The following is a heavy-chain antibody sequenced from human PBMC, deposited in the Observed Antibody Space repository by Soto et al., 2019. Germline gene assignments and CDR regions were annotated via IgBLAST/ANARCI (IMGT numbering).Heavy chain of an antibody. J-gene: IGHJ1*01. Sequence: SETLSLTCAVYGGSFSGYYWSWSRQPPGKGLEWIGEINHSGSTNYNPSLKSRVTISVDTSKNQFSLKLSSVTAADTAVYYCARGSGYCSSTSCTAEYFQHWGQGTLVTVSS. V-gene: IGHV4-34*01. CDR2: INHSGST. CDR3: ARGSGYCSSTSCTAEYFQH. D-gene: IGHD2-2*01. CDR1: GGSFSGYY.